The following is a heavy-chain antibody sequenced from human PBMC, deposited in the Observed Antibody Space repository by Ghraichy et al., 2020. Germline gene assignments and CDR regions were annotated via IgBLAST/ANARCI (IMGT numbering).Heavy chain of an antibody. Sequence: SVKVSCKASGGTFSSYAISWVRQAPGQGLEWMGGIIPIFGTANYAQKFQGRVTITADESTSTAYMELSSLRSEDTAVYYCAREFKGNAYCSSTSCYLLAFDIWGQGTMVTVSS. V-gene: IGHV1-69*13. CDR3: AREFKGNAYCSSTSCYLLAFDI. CDR1: GGTFSSYA. CDR2: IIPIFGTA. J-gene: IGHJ3*02. D-gene: IGHD2-2*01.